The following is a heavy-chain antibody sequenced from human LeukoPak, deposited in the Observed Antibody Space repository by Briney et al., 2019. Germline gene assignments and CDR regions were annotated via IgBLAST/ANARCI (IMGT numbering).Heavy chain of an antibody. CDR2: VNPNSGGT. D-gene: IGHD7-27*01. CDR3: ALSLGNPSNDY. V-gene: IGHV1-2*06. CDR1: GYTFTGYY. J-gene: IGHJ4*02. Sequence: GASVKVSCKASGYTFTGYYMHWVRQAPGQGLEWMGRVNPNSGGTNYAQKFQGRVTMTRDTSISTAYMELSRRRSDDTAVYYCALSLGNPSNDYWGQGTLVTVSS.